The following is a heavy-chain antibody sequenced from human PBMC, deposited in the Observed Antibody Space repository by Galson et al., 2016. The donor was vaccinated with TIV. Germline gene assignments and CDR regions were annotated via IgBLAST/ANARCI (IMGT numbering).Heavy chain of an antibody. J-gene: IGHJ4*02. D-gene: IGHD5-24*01. CDR3: ARVRDGYTYYFDS. Sequence: SLRLSCAAFGFTFRTYTMNWVRQAPGKGLEWVSYISLSGSHIYYADSVKGRFTISRDNAKNSLSLQMNSLRAEDTAVYFCARVRDGYTYYFDSWGQGTRVTVSS. CDR1: GFTFRTYT. CDR2: ISLSGSHI. V-gene: IGHV3-21*01.